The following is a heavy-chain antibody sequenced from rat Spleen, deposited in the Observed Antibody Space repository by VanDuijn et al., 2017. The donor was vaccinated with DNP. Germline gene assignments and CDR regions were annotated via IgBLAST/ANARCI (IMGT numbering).Heavy chain of an antibody. Sequence: EVQLVESGGGLVQPGRSLKLSCAASGFTFSNYWMTWLRQAPGKGLEWVASITNTGDSTYYSDSVKGRFTISRDNAKSTLYLQMDSLRSEDTATYYCARHYYSSYVMDAWGQGASVTVSS. V-gene: IGHV5-31*01. CDR2: ITNTGDST. CDR1: GFTFSNYW. D-gene: IGHD1-2*01. J-gene: IGHJ4*01. CDR3: ARHYYSSYVMDA.